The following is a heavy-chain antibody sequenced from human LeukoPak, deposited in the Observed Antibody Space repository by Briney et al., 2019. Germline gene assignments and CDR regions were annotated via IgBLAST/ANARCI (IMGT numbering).Heavy chain of an antibody. D-gene: IGHD3-22*01. J-gene: IGHJ4*02. CDR2: VSGTGEPT. CDR1: GFPLGSYS. V-gene: IGHV3-23*01. Sequence: TGESLRLSCAASGFPLGSYSMSWVRQAPGKGPEWVSTVSGTGEPTFYADSVKGRFNISRDNSKNTHYLQMNSLRPDDTAIYYCAKGHPNYYDNSGYDYWGQGTLVTVSS. CDR3: AKGHPNYYDNSGYDY.